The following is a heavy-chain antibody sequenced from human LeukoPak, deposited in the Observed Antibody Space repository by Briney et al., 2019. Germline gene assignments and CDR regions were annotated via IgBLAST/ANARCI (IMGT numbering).Heavy chain of an antibody. CDR1: GYTFTSYD. J-gene: IGHJ4*02. CDR2: VNPNSGNT. CDR3: ATGRGYCSSTSCYYFDY. V-gene: IGHV1-8*01. D-gene: IGHD2-2*01. Sequence: VASVKVSCKASGYTFTSYDINWVRQATGQGREWMGWVNPNSGNTGYAQKFQGRVTMTRNTSISTAYMELSSLRSEDTAVYYCATGRGYCSSTSCYYFDYWGQGTLVTVSS.